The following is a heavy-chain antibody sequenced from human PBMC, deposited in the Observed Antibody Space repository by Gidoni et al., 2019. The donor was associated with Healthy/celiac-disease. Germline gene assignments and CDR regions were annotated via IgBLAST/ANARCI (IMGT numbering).Heavy chain of an antibody. V-gene: IGHV1-69*01. CDR1: GGTFSTYA. J-gene: IGHJ4*02. CDR2: IIPMFGTA. Sequence: QVQLVQSGAEVKKPGSSVKVSGKASGGTFSTYAIRWVRQAPGQVLEWMGGIIPMFGTANYAQKFQGRVTITADESTSTAYMELSSLRSEDTVVYYCARSGGGPDLVQPHYWGQGTLVTVSS. CDR3: ARSGGGPDLVQPHY. D-gene: IGHD1-1*01.